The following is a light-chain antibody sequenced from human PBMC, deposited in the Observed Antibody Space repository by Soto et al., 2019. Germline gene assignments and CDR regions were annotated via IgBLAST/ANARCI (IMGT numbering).Light chain of an antibody. CDR2: AAS. J-gene: IGKJ4*01. CDR3: QQYNNWPPLT. CDR1: QSVSNN. Sequence: EIVMTQSPATLSVSPGERVTLSCRASQSVSNNLAWYQQKPGQAPRLLIYAASTRATGLPARFSGSGSGTQFTRTISSLQSEDFAVYYCQQYNNWPPLTFGGGTKVEIK. V-gene: IGKV3-15*01.